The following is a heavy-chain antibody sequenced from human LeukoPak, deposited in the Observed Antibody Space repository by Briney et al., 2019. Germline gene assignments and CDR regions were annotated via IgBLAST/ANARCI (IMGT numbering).Heavy chain of an antibody. V-gene: IGHV3-64D*06. CDR1: GFTFSSYA. Sequence: GGSLRLSCSASGFTFSSYAMHWVRRAPGKGLEDVSAISSNGGSTYYADSVKGSYTISRYNSKNTLYLQMSSLRAEDTAVYYCVKTRVPAAMGGYFDYWSQGTLVTVSS. CDR3: VKTRVPAAMGGYFDY. D-gene: IGHD2-2*01. J-gene: IGHJ4*02. CDR2: ISSNGGST.